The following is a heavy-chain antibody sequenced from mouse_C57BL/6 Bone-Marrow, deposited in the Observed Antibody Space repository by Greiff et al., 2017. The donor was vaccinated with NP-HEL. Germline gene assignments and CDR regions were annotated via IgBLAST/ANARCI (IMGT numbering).Heavy chain of an antibody. D-gene: IGHD2-4*01. CDR2: ISDGGSYT. J-gene: IGHJ4*01. CDR3: ARDDYDGDPTMDY. CDR1: GFTFSSYA. Sequence: EVQRVESGGGLVKPGGSLKLSCAASGFTFSSYALSWVRQTPEKRLEWVATISDGGSYTYYPDTVKGRFPISRDNAKNNLYLQMSHLKSEDTAMYYCARDDYDGDPTMDYWGQGTSVTVSS. V-gene: IGHV5-4*01.